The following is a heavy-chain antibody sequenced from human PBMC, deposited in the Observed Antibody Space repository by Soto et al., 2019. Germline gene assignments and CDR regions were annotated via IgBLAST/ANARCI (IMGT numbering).Heavy chain of an antibody. Sequence: EVQLLESGGGLVQPGGSLTRSCATSGFTFSSYAMVWVRQAAEKGLEWVASISNNGDTAYYADSVKGRFTISRGNSENTLYLPMNGLRADDTALYFCAKSRVFIGAIVTLLDSWGQGPQVTVSS. D-gene: IGHD3-16*02. CDR1: GFTFSSYA. V-gene: IGHV3-23*01. J-gene: IGHJ4*02. CDR3: AKSRVFIGAIVTLLDS. CDR2: ISNNGDTA.